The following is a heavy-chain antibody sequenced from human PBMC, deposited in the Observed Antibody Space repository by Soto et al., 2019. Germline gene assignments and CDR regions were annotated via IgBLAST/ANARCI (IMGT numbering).Heavy chain of an antibody. CDR1: GFTFCSYS. Sequence: PGGSLRLSCAASGFTFCSYSMSWVRQAPGKGLEWVSAITGSGGSTYYADSVKGRFTISSDNSKNTLYLQMNSLRAEDTAVYYCAKEGDLIGYNYGSCFDYCGQGTLVTVSS. V-gene: IGHV3-23*01. D-gene: IGHD5-18*01. CDR2: ITGSGGST. J-gene: IGHJ4*02. CDR3: AKEGDLIGYNYGSCFDY.